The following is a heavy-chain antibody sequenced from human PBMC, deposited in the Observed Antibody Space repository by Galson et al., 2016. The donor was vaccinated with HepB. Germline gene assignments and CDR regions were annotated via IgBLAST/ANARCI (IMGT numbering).Heavy chain of an antibody. CDR3: ARLGYSAYDFFDIQSR. CDR2: IIPILDVV. V-gene: IGHV1-69*10. D-gene: IGHD5-12*01. J-gene: IGHJ4*02. Sequence: SVKVSCKASGGTFSRYAVSWVRQAPGQGLEWMGGIIPILDVVNYTRKFQGRLTITADKSTNTAYMELSSLRSEDTAVYFCARLGYSAYDFFDIQSRWGQGTLVTVSS. CDR1: GGTFSRYA.